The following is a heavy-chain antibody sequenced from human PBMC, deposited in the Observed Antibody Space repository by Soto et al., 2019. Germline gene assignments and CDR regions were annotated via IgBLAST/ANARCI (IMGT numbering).Heavy chain of an antibody. V-gene: IGHV1-69*02. CDR2: IIPILGIA. D-gene: IGHD1-26*01. Sequence: QVQLVQSGAEVKKPGSSVKVSCKASGGTFSSYTISWVRQAPGQGLEWMGRIIPILGIANYAQKFQGRVTITADKSSSTAYMELSSLRSEDTAVYYCARLRDSDGMDVWGQGTTVTVSS. J-gene: IGHJ6*02. CDR1: GGTFSSYT. CDR3: ARLRDSDGMDV.